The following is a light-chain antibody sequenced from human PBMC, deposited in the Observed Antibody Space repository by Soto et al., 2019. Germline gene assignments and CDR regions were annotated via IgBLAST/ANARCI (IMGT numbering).Light chain of an antibody. Sequence: EIVLTQSPGTLSLSPGERATLSCRASQTVDSRYLAWYQQKPGQAPGVLIYGSDIRAAGVPDRFSGSGSGTDFTLTISRLEPEDFAVYYWQHYGNSLLTFGGGTKVEIK. CDR2: GSD. V-gene: IGKV3-20*01. J-gene: IGKJ4*02. CDR3: QHYGNSLLT. CDR1: QTVDSRY.